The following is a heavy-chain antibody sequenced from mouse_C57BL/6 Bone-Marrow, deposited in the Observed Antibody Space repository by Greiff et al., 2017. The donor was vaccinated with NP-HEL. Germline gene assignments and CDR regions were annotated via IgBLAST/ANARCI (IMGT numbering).Heavy chain of an antibody. CDR2: IHPNSGST. D-gene: IGHD2-4*01. J-gene: IGHJ4*01. CDR1: GYTFTSYW. CDR3: ARFYDYDEGYYYAMDY. V-gene: IGHV1-64*01. Sequence: QVHVKQPGAELVKPGASVKLSCKASGYTFTSYWMHWVKQRPGQGLEWIGMIHPNSGSTNYNEKFKSKATLTVDKSSSTAYMQLSSLTSEDSAVYYCARFYDYDEGYYYAMDYWGQGTSVTVSS.